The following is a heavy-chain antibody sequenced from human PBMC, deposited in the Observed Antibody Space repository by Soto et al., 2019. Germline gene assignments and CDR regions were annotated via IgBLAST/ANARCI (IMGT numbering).Heavy chain of an antibody. CDR2: IYYSGIT. CDR1: GGSISSSSYY. J-gene: IGHJ6*02. CDR3: ARGSSIAGLYYGMDV. V-gene: IGHV4-39*07. Sequence: SETLSLTCTVSGGSISSSSYYWGWIRQPPGKGLEWIGSIYYSGITYYNPSLKSRVTISLDTSKNQFSLKLSSVTAADTAVYYCARGSSIAGLYYGMDVWGQGTTVTVSS. D-gene: IGHD6-6*01.